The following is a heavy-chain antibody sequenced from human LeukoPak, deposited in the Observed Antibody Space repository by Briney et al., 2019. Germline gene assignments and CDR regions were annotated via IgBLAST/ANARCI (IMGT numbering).Heavy chain of an antibody. D-gene: IGHD2-15*01. V-gene: IGHV4-38-2*01. CDR3: ARAMVVVAATGYFDY. CDR1: GYSIRSAYY. J-gene: IGHJ4*02. Sequence: SETLSLTCAVSGYSIRSAYYWGWIRQPPGKGLEWIGSIYHIGTTYYNPSLKSRVTISLNTSKNQFSLKLRSVTAADTAVYYCARAMVVVAATGYFDYWGLGTLLTVSS. CDR2: IYHIGTT.